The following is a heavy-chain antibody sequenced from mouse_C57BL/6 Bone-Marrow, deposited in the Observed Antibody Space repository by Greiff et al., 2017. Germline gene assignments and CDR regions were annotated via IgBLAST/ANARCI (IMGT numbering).Heavy chain of an antibody. CDR3: ARSSTFFYYLDY. D-gene: IGHD5-1*01. V-gene: IGHV1-47*01. Sequence: VQVVESGAELVKPGASVKMSCKASGYTFTTYPIEWMKQNHGKSLEWIGNFHPYNDDPKYNEKFKGKATLSVEKSSNTVYLELSRLTSDDSAVYYCARSSTFFYYLDYWGQGTTLTVSS. J-gene: IGHJ2*01. CDR1: GYTFTTYP. CDR2: FHPYNDDP.